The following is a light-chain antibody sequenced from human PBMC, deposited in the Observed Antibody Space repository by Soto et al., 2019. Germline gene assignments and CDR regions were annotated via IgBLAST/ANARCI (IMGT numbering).Light chain of an antibody. CDR3: QSYDSGLSGYVV. CDR2: EVT. Sequence: QSALTQPASVSGSPGQSITISCTGTNTDVGGYNFVSWYQQHPGKAPKLIIYEVTNRPSGVSSRFSGSKSGSTASLTISGLQAEDEADYYCQSYDSGLSGYVVFGGGTKLTVL. CDR1: NTDVGGYNF. J-gene: IGLJ2*01. V-gene: IGLV2-14*01.